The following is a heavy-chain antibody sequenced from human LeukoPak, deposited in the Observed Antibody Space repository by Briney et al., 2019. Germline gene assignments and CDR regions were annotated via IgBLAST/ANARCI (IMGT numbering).Heavy chain of an antibody. CDR3: AVGRDIRVAGPGGYFDY. CDR1: GFTFSSYG. J-gene: IGHJ4*02. D-gene: IGHD6-19*01. Sequence: PGGSLRLSCAASGFTFSSYGMHWVRQAPGKGLEWVAVIWYDGSNKYYADSVKGRFTVSRDNSKNTLYLQMNSLTADDTAVYFCAVGRDIRVAGPGGYFDYWGQGTLVAVSS. V-gene: IGHV3-33*01. CDR2: IWYDGSNK.